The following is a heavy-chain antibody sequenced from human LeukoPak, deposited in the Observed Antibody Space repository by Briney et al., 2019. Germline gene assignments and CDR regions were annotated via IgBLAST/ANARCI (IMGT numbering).Heavy chain of an antibody. CDR3: ARDDYGSGMGWFDP. V-gene: IGHV3-21*01. D-gene: IGHD3-10*01. CDR1: GFTFSSYS. J-gene: IGHJ5*02. CDR2: IGSSSSYI. Sequence: GGSLRLSCAASGFTFSSYSMNWVRQAPGKGLEWVSSIGSSSSYIYYADSVKSRFTISRDNAKNSLYLQMNSLRAEDTAVYYCARDDYGSGMGWFDPWGQGTLVTVSS.